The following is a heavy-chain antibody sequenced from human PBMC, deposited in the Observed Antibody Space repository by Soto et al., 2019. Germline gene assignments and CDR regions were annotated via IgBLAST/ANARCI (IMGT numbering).Heavy chain of an antibody. D-gene: IGHD3-10*01. CDR2: IYWDDDK. CDR1: GFSLSTSGVG. J-gene: IGHJ5*02. CDR3: AKDYYGSGSYPKTFDP. V-gene: IGHV2-5*02. Sequence: QITLKESGPTLVNPTQTLTLTCTFSGFSLSTSGVGVGWIRQPPGKALEWLALIYWDDDKRYSPSLKSRLTIAKDTSKNQVVLTMTNMDPVDTATYYCAKDYYGSGSYPKTFDPWGQGTLVTVSS.